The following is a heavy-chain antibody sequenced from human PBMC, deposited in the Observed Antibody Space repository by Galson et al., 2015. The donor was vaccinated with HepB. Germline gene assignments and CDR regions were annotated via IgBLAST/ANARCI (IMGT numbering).Heavy chain of an antibody. J-gene: IGHJ6*02. Sequence: SLRLSCAASGFSFSRYSMNWVRQAPGKGLEWLSYISSSSSIIYYADSVKGRFTISRDNAKNSLYLQMNSLRDEDTAVYYCAREEVLVDAFYCYYYGMDVWGQGTTVTVSS. CDR3: AREEVLVDAFYCYYYGMDV. V-gene: IGHV3-48*02. D-gene: IGHD2-8*02. CDR1: GFSFSRYS. CDR2: ISSSSSII.